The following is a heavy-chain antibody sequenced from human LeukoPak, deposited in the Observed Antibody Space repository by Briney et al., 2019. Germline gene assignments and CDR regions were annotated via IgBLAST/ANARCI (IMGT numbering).Heavy chain of an antibody. Sequence: GGSLRLSCAASGFTFSSYWMLWDRQAPGKGLVWVSRINSDGSSTSYADSVKGRFTISRDNAKNTLYLQMNSLRAEDTAVYYCAREPYGDYAFDYWGQGTLVTVSS. J-gene: IGHJ4*02. CDR1: GFTFSSYW. D-gene: IGHD4-17*01. V-gene: IGHV3-74*01. CDR2: INSDGSST. CDR3: AREPYGDYAFDY.